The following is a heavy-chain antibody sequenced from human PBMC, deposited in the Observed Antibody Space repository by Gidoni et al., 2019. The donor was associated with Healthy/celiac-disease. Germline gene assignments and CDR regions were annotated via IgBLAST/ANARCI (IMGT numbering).Heavy chain of an antibody. J-gene: IGHJ3*02. V-gene: IGHV3-48*03. CDR3: ATSAQWAFDI. CDR2: ISSSGSTI. Sequence: EVQLVESGGGLVQPGGSLRLSCAASGFTFSSYEMNWVRPAPGKGLEWVSYISSSGSTIYYADSVKGRFTISRDNAKNSLYLQMNSLRAEDTAVYYCATSAQWAFDIWGQGTMVTVSS. D-gene: IGHD2-8*01. CDR1: GFTFSSYE.